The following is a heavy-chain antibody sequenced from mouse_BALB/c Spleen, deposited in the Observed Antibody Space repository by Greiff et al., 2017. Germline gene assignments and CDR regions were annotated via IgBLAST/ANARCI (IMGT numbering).Heavy chain of an antibody. J-gene: IGHJ2*01. D-gene: IGHD2-14*01. V-gene: IGHV1-5*01. CDR3: TRTYRYDGGSDY. Sequence: EVKLQESGTVLARPGASVKMSCKASGYTFTSYWMHWVKQRPGQGLEWIGAIYPGNSDTSYNQKFKGKAKLTAVTSTSTAYMELSSLTNEDSAVYYCTRTYRYDGGSDYWGQGTTLTVSS. CDR2: IYPGNSDT. CDR1: GYTFTSYW.